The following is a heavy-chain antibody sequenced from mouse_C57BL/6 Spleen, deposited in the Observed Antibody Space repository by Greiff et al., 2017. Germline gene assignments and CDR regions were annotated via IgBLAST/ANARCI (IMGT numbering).Heavy chain of an antibody. CDR3: TTRGYWYFDV. J-gene: IGHJ1*03. Sequence: EVQLQQSGAELVRPGASVKLSCTASGFNIKDDYMHWVKQRPEQGLEWIGWIDPENGDTEYASKFQGNATITADTSSNTAYLQLSSLTSEDTAVYYCTTRGYWYFDVWGTGTTVTVSS. CDR1: GFNIKDDY. V-gene: IGHV14-4*01. CDR2: IDPENGDT.